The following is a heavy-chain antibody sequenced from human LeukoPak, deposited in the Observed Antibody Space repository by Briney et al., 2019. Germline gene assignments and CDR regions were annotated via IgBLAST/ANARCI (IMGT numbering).Heavy chain of an antibody. CDR1: GGSISSSSYY. V-gene: IGHV4-39*01. CDR3: ARHRDCGSTSCYFGWFDP. CDR2: IYYSGST. Sequence: SETLSLTCTVSGGSISSSSYYWGWIRQPPGKGLEWIGSIYYSGSTYYNPSLKSRVTISVDTSKNQFSLKLSSVTAADTAVYYCARHRDCGSTSCYFGWFDPWGQGTLVTVSS. J-gene: IGHJ5*02. D-gene: IGHD2-2*01.